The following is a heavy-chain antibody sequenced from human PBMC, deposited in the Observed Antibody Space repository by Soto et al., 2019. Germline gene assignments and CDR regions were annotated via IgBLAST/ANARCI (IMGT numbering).Heavy chain of an antibody. D-gene: IGHD3-16*01. Sequence: ASVKVSCKASRYTFTSYGMSWVRQAPGQGLEWMGWISTYNGNTNYAQKLQGRVTMTTDTSPSTAYIELRSLRSEDTAVYHCAKEAGGAQPVDYWGQGTLVTVSS. J-gene: IGHJ4*02. CDR2: ISTYNGNT. CDR1: RYTFTSYG. CDR3: AKEAGGAQPVDY. V-gene: IGHV1-18*04.